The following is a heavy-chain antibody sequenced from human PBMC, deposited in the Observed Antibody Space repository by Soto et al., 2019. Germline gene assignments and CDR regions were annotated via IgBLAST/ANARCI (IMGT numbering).Heavy chain of an antibody. CDR1: GFTFSSYW. Sequence: GGSLRLSCAASGFTFSSYWMSWVRQAPGKGLEWVANIKQDGSEKYYVDSVKGRFTISRDNAKNSLYLQMNSLRAEDTAVYYCVRENTHVEITEGWIDPWGQGTLVTVSS. J-gene: IGHJ5*02. V-gene: IGHV3-7*01. CDR3: VRENTHVEITEGWIDP. D-gene: IGHD2-15*01. CDR2: IKQDGSEK.